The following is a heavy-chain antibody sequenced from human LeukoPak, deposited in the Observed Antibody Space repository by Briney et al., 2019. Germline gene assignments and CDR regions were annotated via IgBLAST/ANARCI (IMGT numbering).Heavy chain of an antibody. CDR3: ARGRQQQVGTIAAAGTEGYFDY. V-gene: IGHV4-34*01. CDR1: GGSFSGYY. D-gene: IGHD6-13*01. CDR2: INHSGST. Sequence: SETLSLTFAVYGGSFSGYYWSWIRQPPATVLELIGEINHSGSTNYNPSLKSRVTISVDTSKNQFSLKLSSVTAADTAVYYCARGRQQQVGTIAAAGTEGYFDYWGQGTLVTVSS. J-gene: IGHJ4*02.